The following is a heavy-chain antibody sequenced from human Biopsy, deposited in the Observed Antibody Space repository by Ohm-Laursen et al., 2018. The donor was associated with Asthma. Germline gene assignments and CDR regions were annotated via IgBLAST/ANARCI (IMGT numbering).Heavy chain of an antibody. Sequence: SLRLSCAAFGFSFSNFAIHWVRQAPGKGLEWVGVISKDACTQDYADSVKGRFTMARDNSKNTLDLQMNSLREEDTAVYYCVRDGTDDAFDIWGQGTVVSVSS. V-gene: IGHV3-30*01. D-gene: IGHD1-1*01. CDR2: ISKDACTQ. CDR3: VRDGTDDAFDI. CDR1: GFSFSNFA. J-gene: IGHJ3*02.